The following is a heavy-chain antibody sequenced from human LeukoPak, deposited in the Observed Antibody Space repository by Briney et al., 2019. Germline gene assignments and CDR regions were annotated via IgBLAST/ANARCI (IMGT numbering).Heavy chain of an antibody. Sequence: PGGFLRLSCAASGFTFSSYAMNWVRQAPGKGLEWVSTISSNSYYIYYADSVKGRFTISRDNAKNSVYLQINSLTVEDTAVYFCARDLSSGHPGGFDYWGQGALVTVSS. V-gene: IGHV3-21*01. CDR3: ARDLSSGHPGGFDY. CDR1: GFTFSSYA. J-gene: IGHJ4*02. D-gene: IGHD3-3*01. CDR2: ISSNSYYI.